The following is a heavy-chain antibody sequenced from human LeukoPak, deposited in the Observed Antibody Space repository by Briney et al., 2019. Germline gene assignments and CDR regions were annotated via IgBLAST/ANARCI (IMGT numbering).Heavy chain of an antibody. D-gene: IGHD2-2*01. V-gene: IGHV3-48*01. Sequence: QPGGSLRLSCVVSGFPFSNNPMNWVRQAPGKGLEWVSYISTAITTTYYAESVKGRFTISRDNAKNSLYLQMNSLRVEDTAVYYCARDGGKGYEIDYWGQGTLVTVS. CDR3: ARDGGKGYEIDY. J-gene: IGHJ4*02. CDR2: ISTAITTT. CDR1: GFPFSNNP.